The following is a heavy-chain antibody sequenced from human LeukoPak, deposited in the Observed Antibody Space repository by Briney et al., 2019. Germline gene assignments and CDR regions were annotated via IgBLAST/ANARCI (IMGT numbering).Heavy chain of an antibody. CDR1: GFTFSSYG. J-gene: IGHJ6*02. CDR3: AKDWRPRSPLYSSGMDV. V-gene: IGHV3-30*18. CDR2: ISYDGSNK. D-gene: IGHD3-3*01. Sequence: GGSLRLSCAASGFTFSSYGMPWVRQAPGKGLEWVAVISYDGSNKYYADSVKGRFTISRDNSKNTLYLQMNSLRAEDTAVYYCAKDWRPRSPLYSSGMDVWGQGPTVTAS.